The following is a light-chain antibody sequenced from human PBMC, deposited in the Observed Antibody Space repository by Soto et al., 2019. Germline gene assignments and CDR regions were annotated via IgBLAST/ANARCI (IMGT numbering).Light chain of an antibody. CDR3: SSYTSISTLVV. V-gene: IGLV2-14*01. J-gene: IGLJ2*01. CDR2: DVS. Sequence: QSALTQPASVSGSPGQTITISCTGTSSDVGGYNYVSWYQEQPGKAPKLMIYDVSNRPSGVSNRFSGSKSGNTASLTISWLQAEDEADYYCSSYTSISTLVVFGGGTKVTVL. CDR1: SSDVGGYNY.